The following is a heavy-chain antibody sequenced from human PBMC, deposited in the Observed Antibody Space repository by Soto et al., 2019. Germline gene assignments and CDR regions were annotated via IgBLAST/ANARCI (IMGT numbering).Heavy chain of an antibody. CDR3: ARHRGVILKLYHLLCDGFDI. D-gene: IGHD2-2*01. V-gene: IGHV4-39*01. Sequence: SETLSLTCTVSGGSISGSGYYWGWIRQPPGKGLEWIGSLCYSGSTYCNPSLKSRVTISVDTTKNQFSLRLSSVTAADTAVDYCARHRGVILKLYHLLCDGFDIWGQGTMVTVSS. CDR1: GGSISGSGYY. CDR2: LCYSGST. J-gene: IGHJ3*02.